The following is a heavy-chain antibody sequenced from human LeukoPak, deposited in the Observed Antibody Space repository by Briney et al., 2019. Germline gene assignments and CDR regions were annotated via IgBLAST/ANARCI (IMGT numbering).Heavy chain of an antibody. CDR1: GGSFSGYY. CDR2: INHSGST. J-gene: IGHJ4*02. D-gene: IGHD2-2*01. V-gene: IGHV4-34*01. Sequence: SETLSRTCAVYGGSFSGYYWSWIRQPPGKGLEWIGEINHSGSTNYNPSLKSRVTISVDTSKNQFSLKLSSVTAADTAVYYCARAGNCSSTSCYPYFDYWGQGTLVTVSS. CDR3: ARAGNCSSTSCYPYFDY.